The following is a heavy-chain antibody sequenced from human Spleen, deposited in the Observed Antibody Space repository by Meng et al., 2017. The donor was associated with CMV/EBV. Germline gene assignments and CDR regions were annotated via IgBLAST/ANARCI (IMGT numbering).Heavy chain of an antibody. V-gene: IGHV3-49*04. Sequence: GGSLRLSCTASGFTFGDYAMSWVRQAPGKGLEWVGFIRSKAYSGTTEYAASVKGRFTISRDDSKSIAYLLMNSLKTEDTAAYYCVQGYSYYFDYWGQGTLVTVSS. D-gene: IGHD2-15*01. CDR2: IRSKAYSGTT. CDR3: VQGYSYYFDY. J-gene: IGHJ4*02. CDR1: GFTFGDYA.